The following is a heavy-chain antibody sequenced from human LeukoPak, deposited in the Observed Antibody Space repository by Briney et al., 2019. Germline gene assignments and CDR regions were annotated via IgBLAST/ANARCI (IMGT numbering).Heavy chain of an antibody. D-gene: IGHD3-16*01. CDR3: ARGFATRGRAGSVGFDY. J-gene: IGHJ4*02. CDR1: GFTFSSYA. Sequence: QTGGSLRLSCAASGFTFSSYAMSWVRQAPGKGLVWVSRIKSDGTSPSYADSVKGRFTISRDNAENTLYLLMSSLRAEDTAVYHCARGFATRGRAGSVGFDYWGQGTLVTVSS. CDR2: IKSDGTSP. V-gene: IGHV3-74*01.